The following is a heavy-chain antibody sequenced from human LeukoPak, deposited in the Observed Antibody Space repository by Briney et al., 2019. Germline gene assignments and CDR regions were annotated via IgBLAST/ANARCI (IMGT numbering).Heavy chain of an antibody. CDR2: ISSSSYI. D-gene: IGHD2-21*02. Sequence: PGGSLRLSCAASGFTFSSYSMNWVRQAPGKGLEWVSSISSSSYIYYADSVKGRFTISRDNAKNSLYLQMNSLRAEDTAVYYCARDAVVTTQFYYYYYMDVWGKGTTVTVSS. CDR1: GFTFSSYS. J-gene: IGHJ6*03. CDR3: ARDAVVTTQFYYYYYMDV. V-gene: IGHV3-21*01.